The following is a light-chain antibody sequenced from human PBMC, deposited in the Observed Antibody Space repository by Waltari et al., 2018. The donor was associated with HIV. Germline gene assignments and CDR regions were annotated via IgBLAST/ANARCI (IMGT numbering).Light chain of an antibody. V-gene: IGLV2-23*02. J-gene: IGLJ2*01. CDR2: EVS. CDR3: CSYAGSSTFVV. Sequence: QSALTQPASVSGSPGQSITISCTGTSSDVGSYNLVSWYQQHPDKAPKVMIYEVSKGPSGVFNRFSGSKSGNTASLTISGLQAEDEADYYCCSYAGSSTFVVFGGGTKLTVL. CDR1: SSDVGSYNL.